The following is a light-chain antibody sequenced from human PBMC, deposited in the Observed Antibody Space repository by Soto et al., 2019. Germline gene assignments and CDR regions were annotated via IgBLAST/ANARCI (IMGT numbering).Light chain of an antibody. Sequence: DIQMTQSPSSLSASVGDRVTITCQASQDISNYLNWYQEKPGKAPKLLIYDASNLETGVPSRFVGSGSGTDFTFTIISLQPEDIATYYCQQYDNLSTFGQGNNLEIK. CDR2: DAS. CDR1: QDISNY. J-gene: IGKJ2*01. V-gene: IGKV1-33*01. CDR3: QQYDNLST.